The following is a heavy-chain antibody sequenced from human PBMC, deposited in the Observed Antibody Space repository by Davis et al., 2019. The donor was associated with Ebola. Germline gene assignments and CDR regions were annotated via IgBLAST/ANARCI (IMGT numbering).Heavy chain of an antibody. Sequence: PGGSLRLSCAASGFTFSSYAMSWVRQAPGKGLEWVSAISGSGGSTYYADSVKGRFTISRDNSKNTLYLQMNSLRAEDTAVYYCAREGILWFGELLHYYYYGMDVWGQGTTVTVSS. D-gene: IGHD3-10*01. CDR2: ISGSGGST. J-gene: IGHJ6*02. CDR3: AREGILWFGELLHYYYYGMDV. V-gene: IGHV3-23*01. CDR1: GFTFSSYA.